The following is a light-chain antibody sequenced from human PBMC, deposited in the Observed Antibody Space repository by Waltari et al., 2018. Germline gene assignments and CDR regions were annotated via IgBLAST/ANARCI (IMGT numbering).Light chain of an antibody. CDR3: QQYYSTPRT. Sequence: DIVMTQSPDSLAVSLGERATINCKSSQSVLYSSNNKNYLAWYQQKPGQPPKLLIYWSSTRESGVPGRFSGSGSGTDLTLTISSLQAEDVAVYYCQQYYSTPRTFGQGTKVEIK. CDR1: QSVLYSSNNKNY. CDR2: WSS. V-gene: IGKV4-1*01. J-gene: IGKJ1*01.